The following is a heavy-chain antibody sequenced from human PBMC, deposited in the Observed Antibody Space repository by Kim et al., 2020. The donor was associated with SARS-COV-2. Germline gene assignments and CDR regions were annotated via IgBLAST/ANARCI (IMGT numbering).Heavy chain of an antibody. CDR1: GFTFRSCA. J-gene: IGHJ4*02. D-gene: IGHD5-12*01. Sequence: GGSLRLSCAASGFTFRSCAMSWVRQAPGKRLEWVSAISGGGGTTYYADTVKGRFTISRDNSKNTLYLQMNSLRAAYTAIYYCAKETGWLATSFDYWGQGTLVTVSS. V-gene: IGHV3-23*01. CDR2: ISGGGGTT. CDR3: AKETGWLATSFDY.